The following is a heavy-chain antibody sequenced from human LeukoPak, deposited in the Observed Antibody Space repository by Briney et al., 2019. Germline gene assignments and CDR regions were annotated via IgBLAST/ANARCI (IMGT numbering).Heavy chain of an antibody. CDR1: GFTFRNYD. D-gene: IGHD5-24*01. CDR3: VRGWAKMGIPFDS. J-gene: IGHJ4*02. CDR2: IGTHDDT. Sequence: GGSLRLSCAASGFTFRNYDMHWVRQAAGEGLEWVSVIGTHDDTYYADSVKGRFTISREDAKNSLYLQMSSLRAGDTAVYYCVRGWAKMGIPFDSWGQGILVTVSS. V-gene: IGHV3-13*04.